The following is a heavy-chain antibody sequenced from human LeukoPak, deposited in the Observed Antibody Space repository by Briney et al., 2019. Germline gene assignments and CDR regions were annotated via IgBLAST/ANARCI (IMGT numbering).Heavy chain of an antibody. Sequence: HPGGSPRLSCAASGFTFSSYGMHWVRQAPGKGLEWVAVIWYDGSNKYYADSVKGRFTISRDNSKNTLYLQMNSLRAEATAVYYCARDPLNYGGNSGYFDYWGQGTLVTVSS. V-gene: IGHV3-33*01. D-gene: IGHD4-23*01. CDR1: GFTFSSYG. CDR3: ARDPLNYGGNSGYFDY. J-gene: IGHJ4*02. CDR2: IWYDGSNK.